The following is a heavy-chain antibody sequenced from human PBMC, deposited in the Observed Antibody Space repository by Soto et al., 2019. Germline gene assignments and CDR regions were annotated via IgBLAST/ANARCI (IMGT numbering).Heavy chain of an antibody. D-gene: IGHD3-22*01. Sequence: GGSLRLSCAASGFTFSSYGMHWVRQAPGKGLEWVAVIWYDGSNKYYADSVKGRFTISRDNSKNTLYLQMNSLRAEDTAVYYCARDGPPNYYDSSGYYLYYYYGMDVWGQGTTVTVSS. CDR1: GFTFSSYG. CDR3: ARDGPPNYYDSSGYYLYYYYGMDV. V-gene: IGHV3-33*01. CDR2: IWYDGSNK. J-gene: IGHJ6*02.